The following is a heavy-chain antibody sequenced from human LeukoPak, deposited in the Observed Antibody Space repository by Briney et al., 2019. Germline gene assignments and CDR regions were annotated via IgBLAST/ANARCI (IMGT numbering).Heavy chain of an antibody. V-gene: IGHV1-2*02. CDR2: INPNSGGT. CDR1: GYTFTSYD. Sequence: DSVKVSCKASGYTFTSYDINWVRQATGQGLEWMGWINPNSGGTNYAQKFQGRVTMTRDTSISTAYMELSRLRSDDTAVYYCARDSPQYCSGGSCYSGWFDPWGQGTLVTVSS. J-gene: IGHJ5*02. D-gene: IGHD2-15*01. CDR3: ARDSPQYCSGGSCYSGWFDP.